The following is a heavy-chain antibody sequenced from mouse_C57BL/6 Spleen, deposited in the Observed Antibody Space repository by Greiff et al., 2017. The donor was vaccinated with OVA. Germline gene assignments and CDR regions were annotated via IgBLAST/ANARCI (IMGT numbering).Heavy chain of an antibody. J-gene: IGHJ3*01. CDR2: ISSGSSTI. Sequence: EVQRVESGGGLVKPGGSLKLSCAASGFTFSDYGMHWVRQAPEKGLEWVAYISSGSSTIYYADTVKGRFTISRDNAKNTLFLQMTSLRSEDTAMYYCARGTVEGWFAYWGQVTLVTVSA. V-gene: IGHV5-17*01. CDR3: ARGTVEGWFAY. CDR1: GFTFSDYG. D-gene: IGHD1-1*01.